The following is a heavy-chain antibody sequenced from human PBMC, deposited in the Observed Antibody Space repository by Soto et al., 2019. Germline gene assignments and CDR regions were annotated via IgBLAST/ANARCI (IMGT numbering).Heavy chain of an antibody. V-gene: IGHV1-8*01. CDR3: AGEKVGTTGIDF. Sequence: QAQLVQSGAEVKKPGASVKVSCKASGYTFTGYDINWVRQATGQGLEWMGWMNPYSGNTGYAQNFQGRVTLTRDNSITTAYMELTSLRDDDSAVYYCAGEKVGTTGIDFWGQGTLVTVSS. J-gene: IGHJ4*02. D-gene: IGHD1-26*01. CDR2: MNPYSGNT. CDR1: GYTFTGYD.